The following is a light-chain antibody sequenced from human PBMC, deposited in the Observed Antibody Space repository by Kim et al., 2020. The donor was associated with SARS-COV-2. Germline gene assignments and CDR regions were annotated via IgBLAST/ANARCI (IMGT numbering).Light chain of an antibody. CDR2: DAS. CDR1: QSVSNS. J-gene: IGKJ4*01. CDR3: QQHSKWPRLT. Sequence: IVLTQSPDTLSLSPGDRATLSCRASQSVSNSLAWYQQNPGQAPRLLIYDASNRATGIPARFSGSGSGTDFTLTISSLQPEDFAVYYCQQHSKWPRLTFGGGTKVDIK. V-gene: IGKV3-11*01.